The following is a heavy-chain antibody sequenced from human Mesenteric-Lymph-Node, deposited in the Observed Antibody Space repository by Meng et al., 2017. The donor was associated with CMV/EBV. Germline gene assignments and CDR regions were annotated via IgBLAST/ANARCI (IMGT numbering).Heavy chain of an antibody. CDR2: ISSSSSYI. D-gene: IGHD3-3*01. CDR1: GFTFSSYS. V-gene: IGHV3-21*01. J-gene: IGHJ6*02. Sequence: GESLKISCAASGFTFSSYSMNWVRQAPGKGLEWVSSISSSSSYIYYADSVKGRFTISRDNAKNSLYLQMNSLRAEDTAVYYCARDLLGEWSGYVLEWFSYGMDVWGQGTTVTVSS. CDR3: ARDLLGEWSGYVLEWFSYGMDV.